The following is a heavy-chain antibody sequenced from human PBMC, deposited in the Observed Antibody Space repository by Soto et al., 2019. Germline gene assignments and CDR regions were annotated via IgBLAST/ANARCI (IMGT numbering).Heavy chain of an antibody. CDR2: ISYDGSNK. V-gene: IGHV3-30-3*01. D-gene: IGHD3-10*01. CDR3: ARDALRWEFFSWFDP. Sequence: GGSLRLSCAASGFTFSSYAMHWVRQAPGKGLEWVAVISYDGSNKYYADSVKGRFTISRDNSKNTLYLQMNSLRAEDTAVYYCARDALRWEFFSWFDPWGQGTLVTVSS. CDR1: GFTFSSYA. J-gene: IGHJ5*02.